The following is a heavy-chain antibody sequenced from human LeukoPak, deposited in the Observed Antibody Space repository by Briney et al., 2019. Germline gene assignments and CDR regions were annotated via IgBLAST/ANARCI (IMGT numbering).Heavy chain of an antibody. CDR2: INHSGST. CDR3: ARLSVGITMTH. Sequence: SEALSLTCAVYGESFSGFYRSWIRQPPGKGLEWIGEINHSGSTNYNPSLKSRVTISIDTSKNQFSLKLSSVTAADTAVYYCARLSVGITMTHWGQGTLVTVSS. J-gene: IGHJ4*02. CDR1: GESFSGFY. D-gene: IGHD3-22*01. V-gene: IGHV4-34*01.